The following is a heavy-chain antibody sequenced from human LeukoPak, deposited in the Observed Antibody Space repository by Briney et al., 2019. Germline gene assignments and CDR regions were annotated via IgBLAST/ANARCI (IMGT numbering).Heavy chain of an antibody. CDR3: ARVALMYYGSGSYYEA. V-gene: IGHV3-74*01. Sequence: PGGSRRLSCAASGFTFSNYWMHWVRQVPGKGLVWVSRMNIDGSNTNYADSVKGRFTISRDNAKNTLYLQMNSLRAEDTAVYYCARVALMYYGSGSYYEAWGQGPLVTVSS. J-gene: IGHJ5*02. CDR2: MNIDGSNT. CDR1: GFTFSNYW. D-gene: IGHD3-10*01.